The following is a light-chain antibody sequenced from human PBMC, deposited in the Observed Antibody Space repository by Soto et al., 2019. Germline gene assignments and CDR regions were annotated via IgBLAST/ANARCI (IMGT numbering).Light chain of an antibody. V-gene: IGKV1-39*01. CDR3: QQSDSTPYT. CDR2: AAS. CDR1: QSISSY. Sequence: DIQMTQSPSSLSASVGDRVTITCRASQSISSYLNWYQQKPGKAPKLLIYAASSLQSGVPSRFSGSGSGTDFTLTISRLQPEDFSTYYCQQSDSTPYTFGQGTKVDI. J-gene: IGKJ2*01.